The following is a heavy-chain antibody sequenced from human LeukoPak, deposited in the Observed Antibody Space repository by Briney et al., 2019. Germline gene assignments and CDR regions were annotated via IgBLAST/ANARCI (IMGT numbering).Heavy chain of an antibody. Sequence: ASVKVSCKASGYTFTDYYIHWVRQAPGQGLEWMAWMNPDRGDTNNAQKFQGRVTMSRDTSIRTVYMELSRLRPDDTAVYYCARDWGVWSSDIWGQGTMVTVST. CDR1: GYTFTDYY. D-gene: IGHD6-19*01. CDR2: MNPDRGDT. CDR3: ARDWGVWSSDI. J-gene: IGHJ3*02. V-gene: IGHV1-2*02.